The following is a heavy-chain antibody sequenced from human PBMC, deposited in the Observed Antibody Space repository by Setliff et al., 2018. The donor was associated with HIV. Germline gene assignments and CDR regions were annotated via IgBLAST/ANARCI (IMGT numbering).Heavy chain of an antibody. Sequence: GSLRLSCAGSGFTFSNYWMHWVRQAPGKGLVWVSRINSDGSSTTYADSVKGRFTISRDNSRNTLYLQMSSLRADDTAVYYCARVVVVIGSQDYFDYWGQGMLVTVSS. CDR2: INSDGSST. V-gene: IGHV3-74*03. CDR1: GFTFSNYW. J-gene: IGHJ4*02. D-gene: IGHD2-21*01. CDR3: ARVVVVIGSQDYFDY.